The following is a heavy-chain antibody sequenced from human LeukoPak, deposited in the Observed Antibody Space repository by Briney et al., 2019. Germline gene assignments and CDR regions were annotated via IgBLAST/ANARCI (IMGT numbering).Heavy chain of an antibody. D-gene: IGHD4-17*01. J-gene: IGHJ4*02. Sequence: GASVKVSCKASGYTFTSYGISWVRQAPGQGLEWMGWISAYNGNTNYAQKLQGRVTMTTDTSTSTAYMELRSLRSGDTAVYYCARDVYGDTFRQVDYWGQGTLVTVSS. CDR2: ISAYNGNT. V-gene: IGHV1-18*01. CDR3: ARDVYGDTFRQVDY. CDR1: GYTFTSYG.